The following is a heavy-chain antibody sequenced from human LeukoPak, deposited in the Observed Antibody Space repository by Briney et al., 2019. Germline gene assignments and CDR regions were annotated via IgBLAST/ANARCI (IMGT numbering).Heavy chain of an antibody. J-gene: IGHJ4*02. Sequence: SETLSLTCTVSGGSISSYYWSWIRQPAGKGLEWIGRIYTSGSTNYNPFLKSRVTMSVDTSKNQFSLKLSSVTAADTAVYYCARVSARYYYDSSGYYLDYWGQGTLVTVSS. CDR3: ARVSARYYYDSSGYYLDY. D-gene: IGHD3-22*01. CDR1: GGSISSYY. V-gene: IGHV4-4*07. CDR2: IYTSGST.